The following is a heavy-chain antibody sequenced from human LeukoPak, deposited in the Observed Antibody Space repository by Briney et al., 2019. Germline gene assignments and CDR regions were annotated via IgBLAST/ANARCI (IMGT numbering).Heavy chain of an antibody. Sequence: GGSLRLSCAASGFNFGSHVMSWVRQAAGKGPEWVSGISDSGISTYYADSVKGRFSISRDNSRNTFFLEMNSLRAEDTAIYFCVRDPSRPPRSYFDYWGQGVLVLVSS. CDR2: ISDSGIST. V-gene: IGHV3-23*01. CDR1: GFNFGSHV. J-gene: IGHJ4*02. CDR3: VRDPSRPPRSYFDY. D-gene: IGHD6-13*01.